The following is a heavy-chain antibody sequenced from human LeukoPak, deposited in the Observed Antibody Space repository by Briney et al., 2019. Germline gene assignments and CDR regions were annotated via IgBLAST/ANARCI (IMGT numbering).Heavy chain of an antibody. CDR3: AKLAKYFYGSETYYFFEH. J-gene: IGHJ4*02. CDR1: GFSFTTYW. Sequence: GGSLRLSCAASGFSFTTYWMSWVRQAPGKGLEWVANIKQDGTEKYYVDSVKGRFTISRENAENSLYLQMNSLRVEDTAVYYCAKLAKYFYGSETYYFFEHWGQGTPVTASS. D-gene: IGHD3-10*01. CDR2: IKQDGTEK. V-gene: IGHV3-7*01.